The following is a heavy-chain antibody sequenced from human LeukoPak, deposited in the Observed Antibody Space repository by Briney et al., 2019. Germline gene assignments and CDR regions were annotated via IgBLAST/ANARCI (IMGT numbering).Heavy chain of an antibody. J-gene: IGHJ4*02. Sequence: GGSLRLSCAASGFTFNSYAMTWVRQAPGKGLEWVSFITTSGGTTYYADSVKGRFTISRDNSKNTLDLQMNSLRAEDTAVYYCAREGDYSNPPRWGQGTLVTVSS. V-gene: IGHV3-23*01. CDR2: ITTSGGTT. CDR1: GFTFNSYA. D-gene: IGHD4-11*01. CDR3: AREGDYSNPPR.